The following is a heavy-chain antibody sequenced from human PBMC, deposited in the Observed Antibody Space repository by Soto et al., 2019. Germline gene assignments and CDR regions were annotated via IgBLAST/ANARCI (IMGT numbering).Heavy chain of an antibody. CDR1: GYTFNTYF. V-gene: IGHV1-18*01. CDR2: ISPHNGNT. CDR3: ARDTGNSFDY. Sequence: HVQLVQSGGELKKPGASVKVSCNTSGYTFNTYFITWVRQAPGQGLEWMGWISPHNGNTNYAEKFQGRVTMNADKITKTAYMELRNLRIDDTAVYYCARDTGNSFDYWGQGTPVTVSS. J-gene: IGHJ4*02.